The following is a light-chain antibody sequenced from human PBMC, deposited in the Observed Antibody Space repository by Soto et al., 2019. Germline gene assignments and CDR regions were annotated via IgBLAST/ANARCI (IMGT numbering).Light chain of an antibody. CDR3: QQYDNWPLT. Sequence: EIVMTQSPATLSVSPGERATLSCRASQSVSGNLAWYQQKPGRAPRLLIYGASTRATGVPARVSGSGSGTEFTLTISSPQSEDFAVYYCQQYDNWPLTFGGGTKVEIK. J-gene: IGKJ4*01. V-gene: IGKV3-15*01. CDR2: GAS. CDR1: QSVSGN.